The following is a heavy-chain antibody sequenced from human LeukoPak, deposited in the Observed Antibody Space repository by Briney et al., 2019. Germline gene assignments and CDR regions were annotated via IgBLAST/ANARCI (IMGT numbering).Heavy chain of an antibody. D-gene: IGHD2-15*01. Sequence: GGSLRLSCAASEFTISRYWMHWVRQAPGKGLVWVSNINNDGSITTYADSVKGRFTISRDNSKSTLFLQMNSLRAEDTAVYFCTRDSALLGVAFDLWGQGTVVTVSS. V-gene: IGHV3-74*01. CDR1: EFTISRYW. J-gene: IGHJ3*01. CDR2: INNDGSIT. CDR3: TRDSALLGVAFDL.